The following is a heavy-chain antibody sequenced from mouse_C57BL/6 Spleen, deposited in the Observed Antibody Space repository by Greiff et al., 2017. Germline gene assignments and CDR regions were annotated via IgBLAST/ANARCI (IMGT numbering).Heavy chain of an antibody. CDR3: ARSRPYGSRKDFDD. CDR2: LNPNYGTT. V-gene: IGHV1-39*01. J-gene: IGHJ2*01. D-gene: IGHD1-1*01. Sequence: EVQLQQSGPELVKPGASVKISCKASGYSFTDYNMNWVQQSNGKSLEWIGVLNPNYGTTSYNQKFKGKATLTVDQSSSTAYMQLNSLTSEDSAVYYGARSRPYGSRKDFDDWGQGTTLTVSS. CDR1: GYSFTDYN.